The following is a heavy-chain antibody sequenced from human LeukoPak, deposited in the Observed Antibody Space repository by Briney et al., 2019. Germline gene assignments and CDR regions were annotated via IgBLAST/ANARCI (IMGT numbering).Heavy chain of an antibody. D-gene: IGHD3-10*01. V-gene: IGHV3-33*01. Sequence: GTSLRLSCAASGCSFSNYGIHWVRHAPGKGLEWGAIIWYDGSNKYYGASAKGRFTISRDNSKNTAYLQMNTLRGEATALYYCAREGSSTIYFGSGTHSGGAFDIWGQGTMVTVSS. J-gene: IGHJ3*02. CDR3: AREGSSTIYFGSGTHSGGAFDI. CDR2: IWYDGSNK. CDR1: GCSFSNYG.